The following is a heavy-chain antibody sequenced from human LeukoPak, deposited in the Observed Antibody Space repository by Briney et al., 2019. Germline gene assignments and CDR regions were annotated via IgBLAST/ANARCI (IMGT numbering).Heavy chain of an antibody. CDR2: INHNGNVN. J-gene: IGHJ5*02. Sequence: GGSLRLSCAASGFTFSSYWMNWARQAPGKGLEWVASINHNGNVNYYVDSVKGRFTISRDNAKNSLYLQMSNLRAEDTAVYYCARDSGSWGQGTLVTVSS. V-gene: IGHV3-7*03. CDR1: GFTFSSYW. D-gene: IGHD2-15*01. CDR3: ARDSGS.